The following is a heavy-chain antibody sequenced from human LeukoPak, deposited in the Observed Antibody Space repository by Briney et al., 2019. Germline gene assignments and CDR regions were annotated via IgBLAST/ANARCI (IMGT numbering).Heavy chain of an antibody. D-gene: IGHD3-10*01. CDR3: ARPSSGTFRYYYGMDV. Sequence: GESLKISCKGSGYSFTSYWISWVRQMPGKGLEWMGRIDPSDSYTNYSPSFQGHVTISADKSISTAYLHWSSLKTSDTAIFYCARPSSGTFRYYYGMDVWGQGTTVTVSS. J-gene: IGHJ6*02. CDR2: IDPSDSYT. V-gene: IGHV5-10-1*01. CDR1: GYSFTSYW.